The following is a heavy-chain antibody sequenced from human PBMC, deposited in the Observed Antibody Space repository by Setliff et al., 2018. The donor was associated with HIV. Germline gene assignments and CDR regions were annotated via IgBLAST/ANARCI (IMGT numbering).Heavy chain of an antibody. V-gene: IGHV3-33*08. CDR2: IFYDGSEK. CDR1: GFTLSTYA. J-gene: IGHJ3*02. Sequence: PGGSLRLSCAASGFTLSTYAMHWVRQAPGKGLEWVGYIFYDGSEKYYADSVKGRFTISRDNSKNTVYLEMNNLRADDTTVYYCWTGTMFDAFDIWGQGTTVTVSS. D-gene: IGHD1-7*01. CDR3: WTGTMFDAFDI.